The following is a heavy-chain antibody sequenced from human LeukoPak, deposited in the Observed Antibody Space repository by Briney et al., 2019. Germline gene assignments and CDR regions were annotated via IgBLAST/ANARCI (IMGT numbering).Heavy chain of an antibody. D-gene: IGHD3-22*01. V-gene: IGHV3-7*01. CDR3: ARDPPYYYDSSGF. CDR1: GFTFSSYW. CDR2: IKQDGSEK. J-gene: IGHJ4*02. Sequence: GGSLRLSCVASGFTFSSYWMSWVRQAPGKGLEWVANIKQDGSEKYYVDSVKGRFTISRDNAKNSLYLQMNSLRAEDTAVYYCARDPPYYYDSSGFWGQGTLVTVSS.